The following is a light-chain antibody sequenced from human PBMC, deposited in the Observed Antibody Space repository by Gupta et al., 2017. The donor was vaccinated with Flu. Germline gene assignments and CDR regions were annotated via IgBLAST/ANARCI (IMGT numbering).Light chain of an antibody. CDR3: NCRDSSGDYLV. CDR1: ILISYY. Sequence: SSELTQDPSVSVALGQTVRITCQGDILISYYASWYQQKPGQAPVLLIYGENHRPSGIPDRFSGSHSGRTSSLTITGTQAEDEADYYCNCRDSSGDYLVFGGGTKLAVL. J-gene: IGLJ2*01. CDR2: GEN. V-gene: IGLV3-19*01.